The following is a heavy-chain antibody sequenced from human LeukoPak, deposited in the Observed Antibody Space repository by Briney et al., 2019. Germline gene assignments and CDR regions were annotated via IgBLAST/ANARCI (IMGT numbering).Heavy chain of an antibody. CDR3: ARVWGGSSSRTRFDY. CDR1: GYTFTSYG. CDR2: ISAYNGNT. V-gene: IGHV1-18*01. J-gene: IGHJ4*02. D-gene: IGHD6-13*01. Sequence: GASVKVSCKASGYTFTSYGISWVRQAPGQGLEWMGWISAYNGNTNYAQKLQGRVTMTTDTSTSTAYMELRSLRSDDTAVYYCARVWGGSSSRTRFDYWGQGTLVTVSS.